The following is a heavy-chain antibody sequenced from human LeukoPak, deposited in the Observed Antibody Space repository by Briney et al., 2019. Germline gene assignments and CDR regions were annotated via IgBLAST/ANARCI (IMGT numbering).Heavy chain of an antibody. J-gene: IGHJ4*02. D-gene: IGHD3-10*01. CDR1: GFTFSTFA. Sequence: PGGSLRLSCAASGFTFSTFAMIWVRQAPGKGLEWVSVIYSGGSTYYADSVKGRFTISRDNSKNTLYLQMNSLRAEDTAVYYCARGSGSYDYWGQGTLVTVSS. CDR2: IYSGGST. CDR3: ARGSGSYDY. V-gene: IGHV3-53*01.